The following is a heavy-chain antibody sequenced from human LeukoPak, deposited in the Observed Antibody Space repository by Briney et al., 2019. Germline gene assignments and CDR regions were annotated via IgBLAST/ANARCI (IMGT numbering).Heavy chain of an antibody. J-gene: IGHJ4*02. CDR3: AKDSSLEANYDFWSGYYDY. Sequence: GGSLRLSCAASGFTFDDYAMHWVRQAPGKGLEWVSLISWDGGSTYYADSVKGRFTISRDNSKNYLYLQLNSLRAEDTALYYCAKDSSLEANYDFWSGYYDYWGQGTLVTVSS. CDR2: ISWDGGST. D-gene: IGHD3-3*01. CDR1: GFTFDDYA. V-gene: IGHV3-43D*04.